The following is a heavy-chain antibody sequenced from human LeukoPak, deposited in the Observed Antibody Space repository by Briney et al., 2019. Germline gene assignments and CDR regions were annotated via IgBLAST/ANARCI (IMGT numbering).Heavy chain of an antibody. D-gene: IGHD3-10*01. CDR3: ARGASGEGY. Sequence: SETLSLTCTVSGGSISSYYWSWIRQPPGKGLEWIGYIYYSGSTNYNPSLKSRVTISVDTSKNQFSLKLSSVTAADTAVYYCARGASGEGYWGQGTLVTVSS. CDR1: GGSISSYY. V-gene: IGHV4-59*08. J-gene: IGHJ4*02. CDR2: IYYSGST.